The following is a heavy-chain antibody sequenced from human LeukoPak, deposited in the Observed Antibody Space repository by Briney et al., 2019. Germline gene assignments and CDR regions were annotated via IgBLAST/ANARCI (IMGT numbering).Heavy chain of an antibody. J-gene: IGHJ6*02. V-gene: IGHV4-39*07. CDR3: ARGRHCSSTSCRYYYYGMDV. CDR1: GGSISSGSYY. CDR2: INHSGNT. D-gene: IGHD2-2*01. Sequence: PSQTLSLTCTVSGGSISSGSYYWSWIRRPPGKGLEWIVEINHSGNTNYNPSLKSRVTISVDTSKNQFSLKLSSVTAADTAVYYCARGRHCSSTSCRYYYYGMDVWGQGTTVTVSS.